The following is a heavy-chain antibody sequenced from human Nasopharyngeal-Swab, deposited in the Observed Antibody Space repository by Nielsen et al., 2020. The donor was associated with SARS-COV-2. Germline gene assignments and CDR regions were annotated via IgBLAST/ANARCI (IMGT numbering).Heavy chain of an antibody. CDR3: ARDVAIVGATLGN. D-gene: IGHD1-26*01. V-gene: IGHV3-48*02. CDR1: EFTMSRNG. J-gene: IGHJ4*02. CDR2: ISSSSSTS. Sequence: GESLKISCAASEFTMSRNGMHWVRQAPGKGLEWVAYISSSSSTSYYADSVKGRVTISRDNPKNSLYLQMNSLRDEDTALYYCARDVAIVGATLGNWGQGTLVTVSS.